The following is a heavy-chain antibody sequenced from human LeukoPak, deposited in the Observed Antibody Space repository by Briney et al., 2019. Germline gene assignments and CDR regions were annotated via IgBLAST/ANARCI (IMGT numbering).Heavy chain of an antibody. CDR3: ARAGTALDPTYFDY. V-gene: IGHV3-53*01. CDR1: GFTVSSNY. Sequence: GGSLRLFCAASGFTVSSNYMSRVRQAPGKGLEWVSVIYSGGSTYYADSVKGRFTISRDNSKNTLYLQMNSLRAEDTAVYYCARAGTALDPTYFDYWGQGTLVTVSS. J-gene: IGHJ4*02. D-gene: IGHD3/OR15-3a*01. CDR2: IYSGGST.